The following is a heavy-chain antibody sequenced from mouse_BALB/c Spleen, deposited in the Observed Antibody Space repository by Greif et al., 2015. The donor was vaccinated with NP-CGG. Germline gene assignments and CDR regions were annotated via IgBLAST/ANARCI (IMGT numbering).Heavy chain of an antibody. CDR2: LSNGGGSN. J-gene: IGHJ1*01. D-gene: IGHD2-3*01. V-gene: IGHV5-12-2*01. CDR1: GLTLSSYT. CDR3: ARHDVYYFLYFDV. Sequence: EGKVVEPGGGLVKHGGTLKLSCAASGLTLSSYTMSWVRQTSEKRQEWVEYLSNGGGSNYYPDTVNGRFTISRFNAKNSRYLQMCSLKSEDTFMFYYARHDVYYFLYFDVCRAETSDTVST.